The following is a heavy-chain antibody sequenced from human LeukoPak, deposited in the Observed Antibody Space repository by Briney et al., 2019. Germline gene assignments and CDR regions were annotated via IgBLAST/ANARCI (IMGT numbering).Heavy chain of an antibody. J-gene: IGHJ3*02. D-gene: IGHD6-19*01. CDR3: ARERGRSIAVAGNFDI. CDR2: IIPILGIT. CDR1: GGTFSSYA. V-gene: IGHV1-69*04. Sequence: SLVKVSCKASGGTFSSYAISWVRQAPGQGLEWMGRIIPILGITNYAQKFQGRVTITTDTSTSTAYMELRSLRSGDTAVYYCARERGRSIAVAGNFDIWGQGTMVTVSS.